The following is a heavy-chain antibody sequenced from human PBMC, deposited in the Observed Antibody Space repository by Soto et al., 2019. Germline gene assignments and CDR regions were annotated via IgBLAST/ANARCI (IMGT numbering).Heavy chain of an antibody. D-gene: IGHD5-12*01. Sequence: SETLSLTCAVCGGSFSGYYWSWIRQPPGKGLEWIGEINHSGSTNYNPSLKSRVTISVDTSKNQFSLKLSSVTAADTAVYYCARGKRATRYGVSSYYYYMDVWGKGTTVTVSS. CDR2: INHSGST. CDR1: GGSFSGYY. V-gene: IGHV4-34*01. CDR3: ARGKRATRYGVSSYYYYMDV. J-gene: IGHJ6*03.